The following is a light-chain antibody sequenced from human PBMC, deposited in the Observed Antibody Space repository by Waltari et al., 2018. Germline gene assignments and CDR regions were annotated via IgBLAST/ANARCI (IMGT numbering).Light chain of an antibody. CDR1: TSNIGNNY. V-gene: IGLV1-51*02. CDR3: GTWDSSPSAGV. CDR2: ENK. J-gene: IGLJ2*01. Sequence: QSVLTQPPSVSAAPGQKVTISCSGSTSNIGNNYVCWYPQLPGKAPKLLIYENKKRPSGIPDRFAGSKSGTSATLGITGLQIGDEADYYCGTWDSSPSAGVFGGGTKLTVL.